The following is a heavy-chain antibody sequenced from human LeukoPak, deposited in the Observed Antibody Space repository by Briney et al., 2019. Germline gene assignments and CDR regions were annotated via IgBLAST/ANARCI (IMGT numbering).Heavy chain of an antibody. V-gene: IGHV4-59*11. CDR3: ARFAPPIQPWSYFDY. CDR1: GVPLPSPH. J-gene: IGHJ4*01. Sequence: SETLSLPLTSCGVPLPSPHWRWIRNPPGKGLEWIGYIYFSGGTTYNPSLKSRVAISVDTSKNQFSLKLSSVTAAATAVYYCARFAPPIQPWSYFDYWGQGTLVTVSS. CDR2: IYFSGGT. D-gene: IGHD5-18*01.